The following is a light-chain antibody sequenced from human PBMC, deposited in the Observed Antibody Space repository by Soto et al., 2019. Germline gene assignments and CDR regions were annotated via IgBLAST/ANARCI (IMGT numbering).Light chain of an antibody. J-gene: IGKJ1*01. CDR1: QSISSTF. Sequence: EIVLTQSPGTLSLSPGAGATLSCRASQSISSTFLAWYQHKPGQAPRVLIYGASRRAAGIPDRFSGSGSGTDFTLTISRLEPEDFAVYYCQQYESSWTFGQGTKGEMK. CDR3: QQYESSWT. CDR2: GAS. V-gene: IGKV3-20*01.